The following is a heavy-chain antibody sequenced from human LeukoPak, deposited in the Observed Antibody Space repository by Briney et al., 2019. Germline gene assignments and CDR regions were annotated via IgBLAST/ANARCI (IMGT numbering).Heavy chain of an antibody. J-gene: IGHJ4*02. CDR1: GFTVSSNY. D-gene: IGHD3-9*01. CDR3: AVDYYFDY. Sequence: GGSLRLSCAASGFTVSSNYMNWVRQAPGQGLEWVSIIYSGGTTYYADSVKGRFTISRDNSKNTLYLQMNSLRAEDTAVYYCAVDYYFDYWGQGTLVTVSS. V-gene: IGHV3-53*05. CDR2: IYSGGTT.